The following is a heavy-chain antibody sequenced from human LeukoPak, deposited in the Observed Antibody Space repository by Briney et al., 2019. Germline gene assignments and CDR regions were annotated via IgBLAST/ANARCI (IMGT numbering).Heavy chain of an antibody. Sequence: SDTLSLTCTVSGGSISSSSYYWGWIRQPPGKGLEWIGSIYYSGSTYYNPSLKSRVTISVDTSKNQFSLKLSSVTAADTAVYYCARGYCTNAVCSLSPTQAWGQGTLVTVSS. D-gene: IGHD2-8*01. J-gene: IGHJ4*02. CDR1: GGSISSSSYY. CDR2: IYYSGST. CDR3: ARGYCTNAVCSLSPTQA. V-gene: IGHV4-39*07.